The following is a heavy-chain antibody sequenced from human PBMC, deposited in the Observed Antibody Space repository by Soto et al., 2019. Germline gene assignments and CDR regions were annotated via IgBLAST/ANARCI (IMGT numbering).Heavy chain of an antibody. CDR2: ISGSGGST. D-gene: IGHD1-1*01. CDR1: GFTFSSYA. CDR3: AKAGGYNWNDRGWFDP. V-gene: IGHV3-23*01. J-gene: IGHJ5*02. Sequence: GGSLRLSCAASGFTFSSYAMSWVRQAPGKGLEWVSAISGSGGSTYYADSVKGRFTISRDNSKNTLYLQMNSLRAEDTAVYYCAKAGGYNWNDRGWFDPWGQGTLVTVSS.